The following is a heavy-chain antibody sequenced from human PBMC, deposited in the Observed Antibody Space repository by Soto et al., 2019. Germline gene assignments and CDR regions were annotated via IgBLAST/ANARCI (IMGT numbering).Heavy chain of an antibody. J-gene: IGHJ3*02. CDR3: ATVDIVATTNAAFDI. Sequence: ASVKVSCKVSGYTLTALSMHWVRQAPGNGLEWMGGFDPEDGETIYAQKFQGRVTMTEDTSTDTAYMELSSLRSEDTAVYYCATVDIVATTNAAFDIWGQGTMVTVSS. D-gene: IGHD5-12*01. V-gene: IGHV1-24*01. CDR1: GYTLTALS. CDR2: FDPEDGET.